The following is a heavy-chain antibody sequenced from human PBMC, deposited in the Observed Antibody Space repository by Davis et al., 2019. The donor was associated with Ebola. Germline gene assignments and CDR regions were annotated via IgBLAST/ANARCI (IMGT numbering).Heavy chain of an antibody. CDR2: ISGSGGST. D-gene: IGHD5-12*01. Sequence: GGSLRLSCAASGFTFSSYAMSWVRQAPGKGLEWVSAISGSGGSTYYADSVKGRFTISRDNSKNTLYLQMNSLRAEDTAVYYCARVRRGGYDYDYWGQGTLVTVSS. CDR1: GFTFSSYA. CDR3: ARVRRGGYDYDY. J-gene: IGHJ4*02. V-gene: IGHV3-23*01.